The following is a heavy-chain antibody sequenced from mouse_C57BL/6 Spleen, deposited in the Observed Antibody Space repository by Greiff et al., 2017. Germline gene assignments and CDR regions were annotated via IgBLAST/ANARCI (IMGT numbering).Heavy chain of an antibody. CDR2: IYPGSGNT. D-gene: IGHD2-4*01. Sequence: QVQLKQSGAELVRPGASVKLSCKASGYTFTDYYINWVKQRPGQGLEWIARIYPGSGNTYYNEKFKGKATLTAEKSSSTAYMQLSSLTSEDSAVYFCARWGYDYDWYFDVWGTGTTVTVSS. J-gene: IGHJ1*03. CDR1: GYTFTDYY. V-gene: IGHV1-76*01. CDR3: ARWGYDYDWYFDV.